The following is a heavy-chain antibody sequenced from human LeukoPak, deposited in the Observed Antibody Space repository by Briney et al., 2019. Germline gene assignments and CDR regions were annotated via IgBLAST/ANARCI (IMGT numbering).Heavy chain of an antibody. V-gene: IGHV5-51*01. J-gene: IGHJ3*02. CDR2: LYAGDSDT. CDR1: GYSFSIYW. Sequence: GESLKISCKGSGYSFSIYWIAWVRQMPGKGVEWMGILYAGDSDTRFSPYFQGQVTISADKSITTAYLQWSSLKASDTAMYYCARRTYSSNWSGAFDIWGQGTMVTVSS. CDR3: ARRTYSSNWSGAFDI. D-gene: IGHD6-13*01.